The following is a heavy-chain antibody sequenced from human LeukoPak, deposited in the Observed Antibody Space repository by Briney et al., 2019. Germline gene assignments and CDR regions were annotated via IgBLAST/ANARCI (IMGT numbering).Heavy chain of an antibody. CDR3: TRGHHYFVSGSYYNF. CDR1: GYTFTDYY. D-gene: IGHD3-10*01. V-gene: IGHV1-2*02. CDR2: INPKRGVT. J-gene: IGHJ4*02. Sequence: GASVKVSCKASGYTFTDYYIHWMRQAPGQGLEWMGWINPKRGVTTYAQKFQGRVTMTRDTSISTAYMELSRLRSDDTAVFYCTRGHHYFVSGSYYNFWGQGTLVTVSS.